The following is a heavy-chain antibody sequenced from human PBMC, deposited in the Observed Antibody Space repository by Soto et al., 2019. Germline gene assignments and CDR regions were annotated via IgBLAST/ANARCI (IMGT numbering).Heavy chain of an antibody. CDR3: AKVGKYSGYDWGWFNR. V-gene: IGHV3-11*01. CDR1: GFTFSDYY. J-gene: IGHJ5*02. Sequence: PGGSLRLSCAASGFTFSDYYMSWIRQAPGKGLEWVSYISGGGSTVYYADPVKGRFTISRDDAKNALYLEMNSLRAEDTAMYYRAKVGKYSGYDWGWFNRGGQETRVTFS. CDR2: ISGGGSTV. D-gene: IGHD5-12*01.